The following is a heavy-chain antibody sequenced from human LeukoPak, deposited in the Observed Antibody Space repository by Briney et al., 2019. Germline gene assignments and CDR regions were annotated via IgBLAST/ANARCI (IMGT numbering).Heavy chain of an antibody. D-gene: IGHD6-6*01. Sequence: GGSLRLSCAASGFTFRDSWMHWVRQAPGKGPVWVSRLNPEGRITNYADSVKGRFTISRDNAKNTVYVQMNNLRAEDTAVYCCSRGRHNSFDILGQGTMVTVSS. J-gene: IGHJ3*02. CDR1: GFTFRDSW. V-gene: IGHV3-74*01. CDR2: LNPEGRIT. CDR3: SRGRHNSFDI.